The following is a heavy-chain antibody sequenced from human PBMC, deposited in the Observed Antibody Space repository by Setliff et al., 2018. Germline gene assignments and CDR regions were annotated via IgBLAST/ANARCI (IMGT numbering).Heavy chain of an antibody. CDR2: IKHDGSEK. CDR1: GFTFSTYW. Sequence: PGGSLRLSCTSSGFTFSTYWMSWVRQAPGKGLEWVANIKHDGSEKNYVDSVKGRFTISRDNAENSLYLQMNSLRAEDTAVYYCARDRTAMVTYYGMDVWGQGTTVTVSS. CDR3: ARDRTAMVTYYGMDV. D-gene: IGHD5-18*01. J-gene: IGHJ6*02. V-gene: IGHV3-7*01.